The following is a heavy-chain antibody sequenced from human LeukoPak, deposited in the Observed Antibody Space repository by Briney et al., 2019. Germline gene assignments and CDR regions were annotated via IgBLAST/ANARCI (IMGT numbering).Heavy chain of an antibody. D-gene: IGHD2/OR15-2a*01. CDR1: GFTFSSSA. Sequence: GGSLRLSCAASGFTFSSSAMSWVRQAPGKGLEWVALIWYDGSNKYYTDSVKGRLTISRDNSKDTLFLQMNSPRAEDTAVYYCAREGPRGNSQFDYWGQGTLVTVSS. CDR3: AREGPRGNSQFDY. CDR2: IWYDGSNK. J-gene: IGHJ4*02. V-gene: IGHV3-33*08.